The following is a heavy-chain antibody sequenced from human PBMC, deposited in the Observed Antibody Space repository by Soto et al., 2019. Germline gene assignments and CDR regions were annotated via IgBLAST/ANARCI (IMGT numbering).Heavy chain of an antibody. J-gene: IGHJ4*02. D-gene: IGHD5-18*01. CDR1: GVTVSSNY. CDR2: IYSGGST. V-gene: IGHV3-66*04. CDR3: ARHGYNYGGGYFDY. Sequence: EVPLVDSGGGVVQPGRSLRLSCAASGVTVSSNYMSWVRQAPGKGLEWVSVIYSGGSTYYAYSVKGRFTISRDNSKNTLYLQMNSLRAEDTAVYYCARHGYNYGGGYFDYWGQGTLVTVSS.